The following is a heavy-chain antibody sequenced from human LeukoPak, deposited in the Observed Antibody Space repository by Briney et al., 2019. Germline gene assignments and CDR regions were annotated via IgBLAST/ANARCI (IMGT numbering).Heavy chain of an antibody. CDR2: ISSSSSYI. CDR1: GFTFSSYS. Sequence: GGSLRLSCAASGFTFSSYSMNWVRQAPGKGLEWVSSISSSSSYIYYADSVKGRFTISRDNARNSLYLQMNSLRAEDTAMYYCAREVAGPLIDYWGQGTLVTVSS. V-gene: IGHV3-21*01. J-gene: IGHJ4*02. CDR3: AREVAGPLIDY. D-gene: IGHD6-19*01.